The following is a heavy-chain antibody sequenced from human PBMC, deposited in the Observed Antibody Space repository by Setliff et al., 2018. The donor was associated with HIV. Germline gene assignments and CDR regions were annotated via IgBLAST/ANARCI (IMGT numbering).Heavy chain of an antibody. CDR2: VYNSGNT. CDR1: GYSIRSSYW. D-gene: IGHD2-15*01. J-gene: IGHJ4*02. Sequence: SETLSLTCAVSGYSIRSSYWWGWIRQSPGKGLEWIGNVYNSGNTYYNPSLRRRVTMSVDTFKNHFSLRLSSVTAADTAIYYCALLGRAIDDGGSSLRLDFWGQGMLVTVSS. V-gene: IGHV4-28*01. CDR3: ALLGRAIDDGGSSLRLDF.